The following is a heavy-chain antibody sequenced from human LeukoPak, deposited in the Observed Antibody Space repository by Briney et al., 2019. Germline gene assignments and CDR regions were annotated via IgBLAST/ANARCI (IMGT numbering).Heavy chain of an antibody. Sequence: GGSLRLSCAASGFTFSSYAMPWVRQAPGKGLEYVAAISSNGDNTYYANSVKGRFTISRDNSRNTLYLQMASLRGEDTAVYYCARAPREGFSGSYHDYWGQGTLVTVSS. CDR1: GFTFSSYA. J-gene: IGHJ4*02. CDR2: ISSNGDNT. CDR3: ARAPREGFSGSYHDY. D-gene: IGHD1-26*01. V-gene: IGHV3-64*01.